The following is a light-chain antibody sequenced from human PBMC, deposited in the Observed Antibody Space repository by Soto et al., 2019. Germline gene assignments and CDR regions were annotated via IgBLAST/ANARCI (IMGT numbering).Light chain of an antibody. CDR3: QKYNSAPWT. CDR1: QGISYY. V-gene: IGKV1-27*01. CDR2: AAS. Sequence: DIQMTQSPSSLSASVGDRVTITCRASQGISYYLAWYQQKSGKVPKLLIFAASNLQSGVPSRFSGSGSGTEFTLTISSLQPEDVATYYCQKYNSAPWTFDQGTKVEIK. J-gene: IGKJ1*01.